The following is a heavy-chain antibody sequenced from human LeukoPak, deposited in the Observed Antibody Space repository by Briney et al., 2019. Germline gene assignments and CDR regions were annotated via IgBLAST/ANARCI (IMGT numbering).Heavy chain of an antibody. Sequence: PGRSLRLSCAASGFRFSDYGMHWVRQAPGRGLEWVAVISSDGTKKAYADSVKGRFTISRDNSENTLYLQMSSLRAEDTAVYYCAKRRDYCSGGSCYSLDYWGQGTLSPSPQ. CDR1: GFRFSDYG. CDR3: AKRRDYCSGGSCYSLDY. J-gene: IGHJ4*02. CDR2: ISSDGTKK. D-gene: IGHD2-15*01. V-gene: IGHV3-30*18.